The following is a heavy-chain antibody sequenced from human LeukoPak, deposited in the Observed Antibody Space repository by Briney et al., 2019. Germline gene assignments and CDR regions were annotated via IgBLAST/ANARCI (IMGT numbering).Heavy chain of an antibody. Sequence: GGSLRLSCAASGLTFSSYAMSWVRQAPGKGLEWVSGISISGYDPYYADSVKGRFTISRDNSKNTLYLQMNSLRAEDTAVYYCANERGGFRIFDYWGQGTLATVSS. CDR2: ISISGYDP. J-gene: IGHJ4*02. D-gene: IGHD2/OR15-2a*01. CDR3: ANERGGFRIFDY. V-gene: IGHV3-23*01. CDR1: GLTFSSYA.